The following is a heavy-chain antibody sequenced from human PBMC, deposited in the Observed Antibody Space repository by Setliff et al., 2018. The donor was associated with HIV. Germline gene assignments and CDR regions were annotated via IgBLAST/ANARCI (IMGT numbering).Heavy chain of an antibody. D-gene: IGHD3-10*01. Sequence: ASVKVSCKASGYTFTSYVMHWVRQAPGQRLEWMGWINPGNGNTKYSQKFQGRFTTSRDNAKNSLYLQMNSLRAEDTAVYYCAREGKFRYYYYMDVWGKGTTVTVSS. CDR2: INPGNGNT. V-gene: IGHV1-3*01. CDR1: GYTFTSYV. CDR3: AREGKFRYYYYMDV. J-gene: IGHJ6*03.